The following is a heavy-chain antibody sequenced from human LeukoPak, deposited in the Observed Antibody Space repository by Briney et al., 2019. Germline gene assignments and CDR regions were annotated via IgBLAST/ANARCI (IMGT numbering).Heavy chain of an antibody. CDR1: GGSISSYY. CDR2: IYYSGST. J-gene: IGHJ2*01. Sequence: SETLSLTCTVSGGSISSYYWSWIRQPPGKGLEWIGYIYYSGSTNYNPSLKSRVTISVDTSKNQFPLKLSSVTAADTAVYYCARDRGGWFGADWYFDLWGRGTLVTVSS. CDR3: ARDRGGWFGADWYFDL. V-gene: IGHV4-59*01. D-gene: IGHD3-10*01.